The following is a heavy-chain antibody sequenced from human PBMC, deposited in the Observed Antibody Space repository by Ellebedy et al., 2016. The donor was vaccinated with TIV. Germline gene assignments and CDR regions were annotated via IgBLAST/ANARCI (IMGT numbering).Heavy chain of an antibody. CDR1: RFTFRSYG. Sequence: GGSLRLSXAASRFTFRSYGMHWVRQAPGKGLEWVALISYDGRNKFYADSVKGRFTISRDNSKNTLYLQMNSLRTEDTAVYYCAIHSSGWYFLDYWGQGTLVTVSS. CDR2: ISYDGRNK. D-gene: IGHD6-19*01. V-gene: IGHV3-30*03. CDR3: AIHSSGWYFLDY. J-gene: IGHJ4*02.